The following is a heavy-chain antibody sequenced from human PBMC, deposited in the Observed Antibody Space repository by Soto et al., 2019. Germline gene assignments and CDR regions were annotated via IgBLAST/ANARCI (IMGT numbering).Heavy chain of an antibody. CDR3: AREGGAYFDYAWQSYRPTACRDY. Sequence: SETLSLTCTVTGGSISSGGYYWSWIRQHPGKGLEWIGHIYYSGSTYYNPSLKSRVTISVDTSKNQFSLKLSSVTAADTAVYYCAREGGAYFDYAWQSYRPTACRDYWGQGTLVTVS. CDR2: IYYSGST. CDR1: GGSISSGGYY. D-gene: IGHD3-16*02. V-gene: IGHV4-31*03. J-gene: IGHJ4*02.